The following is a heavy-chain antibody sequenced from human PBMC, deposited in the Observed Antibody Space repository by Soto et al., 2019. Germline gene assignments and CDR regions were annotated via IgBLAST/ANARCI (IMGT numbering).Heavy chain of an antibody. CDR2: IWYDGSNK. D-gene: IGHD3-10*01. V-gene: IGHV3-33*01. CDR3: ARVSDITMVRGVTNAEYYFDY. Sequence: PGGSLRLSCAASGFTFSSYGMHWVRQAPGKGLEWVAVIWYDGSNKYYADSVKGRFTISRDNSKNTLYLQMNSLRAEDTAVYYCARVSDITMVRGVTNAEYYFDYWGQGTLVTVSS. CDR1: GFTFSSYG. J-gene: IGHJ4*02.